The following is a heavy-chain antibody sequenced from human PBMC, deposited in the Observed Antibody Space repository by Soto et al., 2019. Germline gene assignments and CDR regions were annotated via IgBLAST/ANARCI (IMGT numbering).Heavy chain of an antibody. CDR3: AKDLGNGHGYPIFDS. J-gene: IGHJ4*02. CDR2: IRGSGDTT. Sequence: EVQLLESGGRLAQPGGSLRLSCAASGFSISNFVMSWVRQAPGKGLEWISMIRGSGDTTYYADSVQGRFTISRDHSENTLFLQMNSLRAEDRAIYYCAKDLGNGHGYPIFDSWGQGTLVTVSS. CDR1: GFSISNFV. D-gene: IGHD2-8*01. V-gene: IGHV3-23*01.